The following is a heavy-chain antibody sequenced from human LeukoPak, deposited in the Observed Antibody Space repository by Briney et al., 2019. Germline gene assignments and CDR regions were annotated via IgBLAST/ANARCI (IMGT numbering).Heavy chain of an antibody. J-gene: IGHJ4*02. CDR1: GFTFSSYS. V-gene: IGHV3-21*01. CDR3: AKRVPHYFDY. CDR2: ISSSSSYI. Sequence: GGSLRLSCAASGFTFSSYSMNWVRQAPGKGLEWVSSISSSSSYIYYADSVKGRFTISRDNAKNSLYLQMNSLRAEDTAVYYCAKRVPHYFDYWGQGTLVTVSS. D-gene: IGHD6-25*01.